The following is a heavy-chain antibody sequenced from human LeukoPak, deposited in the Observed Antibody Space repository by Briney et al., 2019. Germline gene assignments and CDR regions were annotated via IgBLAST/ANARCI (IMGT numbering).Heavy chain of an antibody. D-gene: IGHD4-17*01. CDR3: ARGGYGDFDFDY. CDR1: GFTFSSYW. V-gene: IGHV3-74*01. J-gene: IGHJ4*02. CDR2: INSDGSST. Sequence: PGGSLRLSCAASGFTFSSYWMHWVRQAPGKGLLWVSRINSDGSSTSYANSVKGRFTISRDNAKNTLYLQMNSLRAEDTAVYYCARGGYGDFDFDYWGQGTLVTVSS.